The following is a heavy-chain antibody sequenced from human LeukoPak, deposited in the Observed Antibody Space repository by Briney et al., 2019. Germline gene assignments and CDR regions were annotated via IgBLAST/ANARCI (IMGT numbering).Heavy chain of an antibody. CDR1: GFTFSSYA. CDR2: ISSGGGST. D-gene: IGHD6-19*01. Sequence: GGSLRLSCAASGFTFSSYAMNWVRKAPGKGLEWVSVISSGGGSTYYADSVKGRFTVSRDNSKNTMYLQMNSLTAEDTAVYYCANRAVAGTRPFDYWGQGTLVTVSS. J-gene: IGHJ4*02. CDR3: ANRAVAGTRPFDY. V-gene: IGHV3-23*01.